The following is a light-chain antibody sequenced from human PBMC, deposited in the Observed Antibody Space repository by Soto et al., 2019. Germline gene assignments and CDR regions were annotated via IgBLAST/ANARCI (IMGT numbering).Light chain of an antibody. CDR3: CSYTRTSNHYV. CDR1: SSNIRGYGY. CDR2: ELR. J-gene: IGLJ1*01. V-gene: IGLV2-14*01. Sequence: QPVLPQPASGSGSPGRSITISCTQSSSNIRGYGYISRCPQRSGKAPSLMTYELRYRPSGVSNRFSGSKSGCTASLTISQLQAQDQGDYYCCSYTRTSNHYVFGSGSKVIVL.